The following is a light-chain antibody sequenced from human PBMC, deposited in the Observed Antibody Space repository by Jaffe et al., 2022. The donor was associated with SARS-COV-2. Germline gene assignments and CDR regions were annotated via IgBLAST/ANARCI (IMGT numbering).Light chain of an antibody. J-gene: IGKJ4*01. CDR2: AAS. V-gene: IGKV1-39*01. CDR1: QNIGSY. CDR3: QQGYSVPLT. Sequence: DIQMTQSPSSLSASVGDRVTITCRANQNIGSYLNWYQQITGRAPNLLIYAASTLQTGVPSRFSGSGSGTDFTLTISSLQPEDFATYYCQQGYSVPLTFGGGTKVDIK.